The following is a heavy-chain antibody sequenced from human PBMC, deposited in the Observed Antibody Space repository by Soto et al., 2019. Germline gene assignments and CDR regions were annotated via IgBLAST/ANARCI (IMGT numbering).Heavy chain of an antibody. CDR1: GGAISSYN. V-gene: IGHV4-59*08. D-gene: IGHD3-10*01. CDR2: IYHRGST. Sequence: SETLSLTCAVSGGAISSYNWIWIRQPPGKGREWMGYIYHRGSTNYNPSLKGRVTISVNTSKNKFPLKLSSVTAADRAVYYCARLYSGESYAFDIWGQGTMVTVSS. J-gene: IGHJ3*02. CDR3: ARLYSGESYAFDI.